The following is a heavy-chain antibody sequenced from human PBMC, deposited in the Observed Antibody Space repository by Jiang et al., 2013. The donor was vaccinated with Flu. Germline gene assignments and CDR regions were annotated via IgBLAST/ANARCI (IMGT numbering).Heavy chain of an antibody. D-gene: IGHD2-15*01. J-gene: IGHJ3*02. V-gene: IGHV4-34*01. CDR2: INHSGST. Sequence: LKPSETLSLSCSVYGESFSAYYWSWIRQPPGKGLEWIAEINHSGSTDYNPSLKSRVTISVDTSRKQFSLNLTSVTAADTAVYYCARLPPSGGFDIWGQGTMVTVSS. CDR3: ARLPPSGGFDI. CDR1: GESFSAYY.